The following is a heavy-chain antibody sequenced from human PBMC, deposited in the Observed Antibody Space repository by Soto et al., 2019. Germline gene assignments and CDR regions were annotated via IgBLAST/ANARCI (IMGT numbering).Heavy chain of an antibody. CDR3: ARARCYDAFEA. CDR1: GGSISSYY. D-gene: IGHD4-17*01. V-gene: IGHV4-59*01. Sequence: PPETLSLTYTVSGGSISSYYWSWIRQPPGKGLEWIGYIYYSGSTNYNPSLKSRVTISVDTSKNQFSLKLSSVTAADTAVYYCARARCYDAFEAWRKGTVGKVSS. J-gene: IGHJ3*01. CDR2: IYYSGST.